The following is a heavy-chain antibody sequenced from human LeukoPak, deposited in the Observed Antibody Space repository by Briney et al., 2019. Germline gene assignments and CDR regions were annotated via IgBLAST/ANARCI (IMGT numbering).Heavy chain of an antibody. CDR1: GFTFSNYG. Sequence: PGGCVTLSCAASGFTFSNYGMHWVRPAPGKGLEWVAVISYDGSNKYYADSVKGRFTLSRANSKNTLYLKMNSLRAEDTAVYYCAKDVSSSWYTNNWFDPWGQGTLLTVSS. J-gene: IGHJ5*02. V-gene: IGHV3-30*18. D-gene: IGHD6-13*01. CDR3: AKDVSSSWYTNNWFDP. CDR2: ISYDGSNK.